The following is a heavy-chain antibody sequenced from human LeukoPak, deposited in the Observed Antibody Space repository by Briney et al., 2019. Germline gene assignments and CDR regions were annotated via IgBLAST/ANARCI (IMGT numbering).Heavy chain of an antibody. J-gene: IGHJ3*02. CDR2: INAGNGNT. D-gene: IGHD5-12*01. CDR3: ARAQKGLRGAFDI. Sequence: GASVKVSCKASGYTCTSYAMHWVRQAPGQRLEWMGWINAGNGNTKYSQKFQGRVTITRDTSASTAYMELSSLRSEDTAVYYCARAQKGLRGAFDIWGQGTMVTVSS. V-gene: IGHV1-3*01. CDR1: GYTCTSYA.